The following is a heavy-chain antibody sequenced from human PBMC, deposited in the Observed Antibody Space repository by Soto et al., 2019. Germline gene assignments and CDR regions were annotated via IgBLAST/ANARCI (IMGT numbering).Heavy chain of an antibody. CDR1: GFTVSYYA. Sequence: QVQLVESRGGVVQPGRSLRLSCAASGFTVSYYAMHWVRQAPGKGLEWVAVISYDGSDKYYADSVKGRFTISRDNSWNTLNLQMNSLRADDTAVYYCAKGLGELSPESYDYWGQGTLITVSS. J-gene: IGHJ4*02. CDR2: ISYDGSDK. V-gene: IGHV3-30*04. D-gene: IGHD3-16*02. CDR3: AKGLGELSPESYDY.